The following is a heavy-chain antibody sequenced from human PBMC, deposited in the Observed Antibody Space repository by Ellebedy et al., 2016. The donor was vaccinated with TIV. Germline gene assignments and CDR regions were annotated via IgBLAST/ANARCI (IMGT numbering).Heavy chain of an antibody. Sequence: ASVKVSCXASGYTFTSYDIHWVRQAPGQGLEWMGWVNPNSGYTGYAQMFQGRVTMTRNTSINTAYMELPSLRSDDTAVYYCGTPMVGDFSYYYMDVWGKGTTVTVSS. CDR3: GTPMVGDFSYYYMDV. J-gene: IGHJ6*03. D-gene: IGHD5-18*01. CDR1: GYTFTSYD. V-gene: IGHV1-8*01. CDR2: VNPNSGYT.